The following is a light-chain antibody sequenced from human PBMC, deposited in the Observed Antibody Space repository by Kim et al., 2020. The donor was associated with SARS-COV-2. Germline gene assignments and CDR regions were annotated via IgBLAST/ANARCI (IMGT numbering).Light chain of an antibody. Sequence: EIVLTQSPGTLSLSPGDRATLSCRASQSVTSSYLAWYQEKPGQAPRLLIYGASRRATGIPDRFSGSGSGTDFSLTITRLEPEDFSVYYCQQYGGSPITFGQGTLLEIK. CDR1: QSVTSSY. J-gene: IGKJ5*01. CDR2: GAS. V-gene: IGKV3-20*01. CDR3: QQYGGSPIT.